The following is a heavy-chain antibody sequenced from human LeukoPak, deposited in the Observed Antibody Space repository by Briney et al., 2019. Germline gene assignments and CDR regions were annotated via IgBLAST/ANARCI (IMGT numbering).Heavy chain of an antibody. CDR2: ISSSSSYI. CDR3: AREGSVLRFRRSYYMDV. CDR1: GFTFSSYS. Sequence: GGSLRLSCAASGFTFSSYSMNWVRQAPGKGLEWVSSISSSSSYIYYADSVKGRFTISRDNAKNSLYLQMNSLRAEDTAVYYCAREGSVLRFRRSYYMDVWGKGTTVTVSS. V-gene: IGHV3-21*01. J-gene: IGHJ6*03. D-gene: IGHD3-3*01.